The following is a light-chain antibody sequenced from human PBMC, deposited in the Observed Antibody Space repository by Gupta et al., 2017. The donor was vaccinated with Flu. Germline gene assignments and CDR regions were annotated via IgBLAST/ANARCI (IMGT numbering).Light chain of an antibody. CDR3: ATWDDSLSVNWV. CDR1: SSNLGSND. V-gene: IGLV1-47*01. CDR2: RND. J-gene: IGLJ3*02. Sequence: SVLAQPPSASGAPGPRVTISCSGSSSNLGSNDVYWYQQFPGVAPKLLIYRNDQRPSGVPDRFSSSKSGTSASLAISGLRSEDEADYYCATWDDSLSVNWVFGGGTKVTVL.